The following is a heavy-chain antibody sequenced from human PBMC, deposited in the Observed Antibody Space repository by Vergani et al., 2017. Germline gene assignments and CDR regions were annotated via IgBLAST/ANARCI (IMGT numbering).Heavy chain of an antibody. CDR2: IYYSGST. D-gene: IGHD6-6*01. J-gene: IGHJ4*02. CDR3: AREGYSSSSFDY. CDR1: GGSICSYY. Sequence: QVQLQESGPGLVKPSETLSLTCTVSGGSICSYYWSWIRQPPGKGLEWIGYIYYSGSTNYNPSLKSRVTISVDTSKNQFSLKLSSVTAADAAVYYCAREGYSSSSFDYWGQGTLVTVSS. V-gene: IGHV4-59*01.